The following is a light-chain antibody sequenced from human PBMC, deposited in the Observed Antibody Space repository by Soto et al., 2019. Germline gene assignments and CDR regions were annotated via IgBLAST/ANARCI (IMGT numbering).Light chain of an antibody. CDR3: QQYNNWPET. Sequence: EIVMTQSPATLSVSPGERATLSCRASQSVSSNLAWYQQKPGQAPRLLIYGASTRATDVPARFSGSGSGTEVTLTISSLQSEDFAVYYCQQYNNWPETFGQGTKVEIK. CDR2: GAS. CDR1: QSVSSN. J-gene: IGKJ1*01. V-gene: IGKV3-15*01.